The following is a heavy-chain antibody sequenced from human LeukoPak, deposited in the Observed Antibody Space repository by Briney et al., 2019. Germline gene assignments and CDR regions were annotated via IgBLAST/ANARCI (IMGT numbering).Heavy chain of an antibody. D-gene: IGHD6-6*01. Sequence: ASVTVSFKSSVYTFTGYYMHWVRQAPGQGREWMGWINPNNGETKFAQNFQGRVTLTRDMSITTAYMEINRLRSDDTAVYYCARDQIAAPDHFDYWGQGTVVIVST. V-gene: IGHV1-2*02. CDR1: VYTFTGYY. CDR3: ARDQIAAPDHFDY. CDR2: INPNNGET. J-gene: IGHJ4*02.